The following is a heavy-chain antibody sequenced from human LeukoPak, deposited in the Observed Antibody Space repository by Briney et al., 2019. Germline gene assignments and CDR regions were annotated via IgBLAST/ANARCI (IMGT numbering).Heavy chain of an antibody. Sequence: PGGSLRLSCAASGFTFSSYAMSWVRQAPGKGLEWVSAISGSGGSTYYADSVKGRFTISRDNSKNTLCLQMNSLRAEDTAVYYCAKGGGITMIVVVRQYYFDYWGQGALVTVSS. CDR3: AKGGGITMIVVVRQYYFDY. CDR1: GFTFSSYA. D-gene: IGHD3-22*01. CDR2: ISGSGGST. V-gene: IGHV3-23*01. J-gene: IGHJ4*02.